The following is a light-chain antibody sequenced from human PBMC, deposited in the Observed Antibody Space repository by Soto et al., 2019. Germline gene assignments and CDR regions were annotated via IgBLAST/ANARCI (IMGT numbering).Light chain of an antibody. V-gene: IGKV3-20*01. J-gene: IGKJ4*01. CDR1: QNIGSMY. CDR3: QQYASSLT. CDR2: DVS. Sequence: EVVLTQSPGTLSLSPGERATLSCRASQNIGSMYLGWYQQKPGQAPRLLIYDVSTRATGVSDRFSGSGSGTDFTLTISRLEPEDSAVYYCQQYASSLTFAGGTNVEIK.